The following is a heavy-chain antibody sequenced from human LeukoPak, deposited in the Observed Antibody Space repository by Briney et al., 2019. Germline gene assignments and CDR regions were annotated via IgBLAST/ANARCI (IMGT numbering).Heavy chain of an antibody. CDR3: ARGYSDPPTTQ. CDR2: INTNTGNP. CDR1: RYTFTRYA. V-gene: IGHV7-4-1*02. Sequence: GASVKVSCKTSRYTFTRYAINWVRQAPGQGLEWMGWINTNTGNPTYAQAFKGRFVFSLDTSVSTAYLQISSLRADDTAVYFCARGYSDPPTTQWGQGTLVTVSS. D-gene: IGHD3-22*01. J-gene: IGHJ4*02.